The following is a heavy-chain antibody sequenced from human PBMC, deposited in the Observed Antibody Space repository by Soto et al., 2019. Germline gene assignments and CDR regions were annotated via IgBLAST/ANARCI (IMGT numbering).Heavy chain of an antibody. CDR3: ARVGGFSGYDFNYYYLDV. CDR2: INTSSSTI. V-gene: IGHV3-11*01. Sequence: QVQLVESGGGLVKPGGALRLSCAASGFTFSDYYMSWFRQAPGTGLEWVSYINTSSSTIYYADSVKGRFTISGDNAKNSLYLQMNSLRVEDTAVYYCARVGGFSGYDFNYYYLDVWGEGTTFTVSS. D-gene: IGHD5-12*01. J-gene: IGHJ6*03. CDR1: GFTFSDYY.